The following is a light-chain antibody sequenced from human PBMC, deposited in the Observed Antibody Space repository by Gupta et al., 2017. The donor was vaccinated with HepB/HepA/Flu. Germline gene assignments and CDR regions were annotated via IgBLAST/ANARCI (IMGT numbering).Light chain of an antibody. J-gene: IGKJ3*01. CDR3: QQSYSTPGT. V-gene: IGKV1-39*01. CDR1: QSISSY. Sequence: DIQMTQSPSSLSASVGDRVTITCRASQSISSYLNWYQQKPGKAHKLLIYAASSLQSGVPSRFSGSGARTDFTLTSSSLQPEDVATYCCQQSYSTPGTFGPGTRVEIK. CDR2: AAS.